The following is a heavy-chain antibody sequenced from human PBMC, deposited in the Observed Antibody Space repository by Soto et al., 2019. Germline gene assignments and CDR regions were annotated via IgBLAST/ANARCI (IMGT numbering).Heavy chain of an antibody. J-gene: IGHJ4*02. D-gene: IGHD3-16*01. Sequence: GGSLRLSCVVSGFTFSNYGMHWVRQAPGKGLEWVAVIWYDGSNKYYADSVKGRFTISRDNAKNTLYLQMNSLRAEDTAVYYCARDRFYYDYVWGSSLDYWGQGTLVTVSS. V-gene: IGHV3-33*08. CDR3: ARDRFYYDYVWGSSLDY. CDR1: GFTFSNYG. CDR2: IWYDGSNK.